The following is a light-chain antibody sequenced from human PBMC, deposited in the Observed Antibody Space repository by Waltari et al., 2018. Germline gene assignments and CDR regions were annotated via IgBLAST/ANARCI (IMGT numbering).Light chain of an antibody. J-gene: IGKJ1*01. CDR3: QKYGTLPAT. V-gene: IGKV3-20*01. CDR1: QSVSTY. CDR2: DAS. Sequence: EIVLTQSPGTLSLSPGQRATLPCRASQSVSTYLAWYQQKPGQAPRLLSYDASTRATGLPDRFSGSWSGTDFSLTISRLESEDVAVYYCQKYGTLPATFGQGTKVEI.